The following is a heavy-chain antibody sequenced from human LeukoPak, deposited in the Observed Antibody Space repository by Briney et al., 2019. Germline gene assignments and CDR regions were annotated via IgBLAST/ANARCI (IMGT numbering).Heavy chain of an antibody. CDR1: GFTFSSYG. CDR2: IWYDGSNK. J-gene: IGHJ4*02. V-gene: IGHV3-33*01. CDR3: ARGWYYDSSDYQIPDDY. D-gene: IGHD3-22*01. Sequence: GRSLRLSCAASGFTFSSYGMHWVRQAPGKGLEWVAVIWYDGSNKYYADSVKGRFTISRDNSKNTLYLQMNSLRAEDTAVYYCARGWYYDSSDYQIPDDYWGQGTLVTVSS.